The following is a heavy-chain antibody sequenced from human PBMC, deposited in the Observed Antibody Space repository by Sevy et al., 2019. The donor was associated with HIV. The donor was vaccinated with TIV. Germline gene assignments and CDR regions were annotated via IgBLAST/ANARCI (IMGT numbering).Heavy chain of an antibody. CDR2: IKSKTDGGTT. CDR1: GFTFSNAW. V-gene: IGHV3-15*01. Sequence: GWSLRLSCAASGFTFSNAWMSWVRQAPGKGLEWVGRIKSKTDGGTTDYAAPVKGRFTISRDDSKNTLYLQMNSLKTEDTAVYYCTTGYYLYYYYMDVWGKGTTVTVSS. CDR3: TTGYYLYYYYMDV. D-gene: IGHD1-26*01. J-gene: IGHJ6*03.